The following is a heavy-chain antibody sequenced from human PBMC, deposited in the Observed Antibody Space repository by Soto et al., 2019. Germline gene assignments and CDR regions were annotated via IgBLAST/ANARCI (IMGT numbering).Heavy chain of an antibody. CDR1: RGTFNTSP. D-gene: IGHD3-3*01. J-gene: IGHJ6*01. CDR3: ATPNLRGRHYGFRSPPTASLSHYGLGV. Sequence: QVQLAQSGAEVKKPGSSVRVSCQTSRGTFNTSPISWMRQAPGQGLEWLGDILPVFGMVNYAQQFQDRLNLTAYESPTRVCMAVRRLTPDATAVFFCATPNLRGRHYGFRSPPTASLSHYGLGVWGQGNKVIVSS. V-gene: IGHV1-69*01. CDR2: ILPVFGMV.